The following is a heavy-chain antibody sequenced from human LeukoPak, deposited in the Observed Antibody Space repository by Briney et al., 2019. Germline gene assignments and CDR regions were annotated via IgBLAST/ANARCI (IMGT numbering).Heavy chain of an antibody. J-gene: IGHJ4*02. D-gene: IGHD2-8*01. CDR2: IIPIFGTA. CDR1: GGTFSSYA. CDR3: ARGVYAHPTVPFDY. V-gene: IGHV1-69*05. Sequence: ASVKVSCKASGGTFSSYATSWVRQAPGQGLEWMGGIIPIFGTANYAQKFQGRVTITTDESTSTAYMELSSLRSEDTAVYYCARGVYAHPTVPFDYWGQGTLVTVSS.